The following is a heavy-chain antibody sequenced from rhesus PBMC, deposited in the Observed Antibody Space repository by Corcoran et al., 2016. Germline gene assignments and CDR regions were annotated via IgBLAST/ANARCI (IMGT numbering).Heavy chain of an antibody. D-gene: IGHD4-23*01. J-gene: IGHJ6*01. V-gene: IGHV4-122*02. CDR2: ITYSGST. CDR1: GGSISSGYYY. Sequence: QVQLQESGPGLVKPSETLSLTCAVSGGSISSGYYYWSWIRKPPGKGLEWIGYITYSGSTSYNPALKCRLTFSRATSKNQVSLKLSSVTAADTAVYYCAREGFRIQQKYYYGLDSWGQGVVVTVSS. CDR3: AREGFRIQQKYYYGLDS.